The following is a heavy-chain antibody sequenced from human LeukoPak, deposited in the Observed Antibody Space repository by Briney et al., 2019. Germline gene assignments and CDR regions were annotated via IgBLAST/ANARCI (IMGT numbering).Heavy chain of an antibody. CDR1: GFTFEDHA. V-gene: IGHV3-9*01. D-gene: IGHD3-3*01. Sequence: GGSLRLSCAASGFTFEDHAMHWVRQAPGKGLEWVSGISRDSDDIGYADSVKGRFTISRDNAKNSLYLQMTSLRPEDSALYFCAKGIFGLIISNFDSWGQGIRVTVSS. CDR2: ISRDSDDI. CDR3: AKGIFGLIISNFDS. J-gene: IGHJ4*02.